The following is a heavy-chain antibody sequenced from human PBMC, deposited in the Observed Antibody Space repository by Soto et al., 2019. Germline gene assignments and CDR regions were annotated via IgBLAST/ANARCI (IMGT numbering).Heavy chain of an antibody. CDR2: INHSGST. CDR1: GGSFSGYY. CDR3: ARVTGYYDFWSGYYSHYYYYGMDV. D-gene: IGHD3-3*01. J-gene: IGHJ6*02. V-gene: IGHV4-34*01. Sequence: SETLSLTWAVYGGSFSGYYWSWIRQPPGKGLEWIGEINHSGSTNYNPSLKSRVTISVDTSKNQFSLKLSSVTAADTAVYYCARVTGYYDFWSGYYSHYYYYGMDVWGQGTTVTVSS.